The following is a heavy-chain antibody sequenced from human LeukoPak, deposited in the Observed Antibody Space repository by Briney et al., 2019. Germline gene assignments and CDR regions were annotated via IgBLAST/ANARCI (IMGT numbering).Heavy chain of an antibody. Sequence: SETLSLTCTVSGVSISNYYWSWIRQPAGKGLEWIGRIYTSGSTNYNPSLKSRVTMSVDTSKNQFSLKLSSVTAADTAVYYCARESDDSSGYYYELSSGAFDIWGQGTMVTVSS. CDR1: GVSISNYY. D-gene: IGHD3-22*01. CDR2: IYTSGST. V-gene: IGHV4-4*07. CDR3: ARESDDSSGYYYELSSGAFDI. J-gene: IGHJ3*02.